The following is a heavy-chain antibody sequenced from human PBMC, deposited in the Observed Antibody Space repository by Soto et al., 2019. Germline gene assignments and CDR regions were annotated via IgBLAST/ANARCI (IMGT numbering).Heavy chain of an antibody. CDR3: ARGPGAAGLRWFDP. J-gene: IGHJ5*02. Sequence: SETLSLTCAVYGGSFSGYYWSWIRQPPGKGLEWIGEINHSGSTNYNPSLKSRVTISVDTSKNQFSLKLSSVTAADTAVYYCARGPGAAGLRWFDPWGQGTLVTSPQ. CDR1: GGSFSGYY. CDR2: INHSGST. D-gene: IGHD2-15*01. V-gene: IGHV4-34*01.